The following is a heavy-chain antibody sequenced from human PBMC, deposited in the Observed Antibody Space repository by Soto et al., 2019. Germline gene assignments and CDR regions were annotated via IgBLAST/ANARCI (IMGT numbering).Heavy chain of an antibody. D-gene: IGHD2-15*01. CDR3: ARDYCSGGSCYYDY. Sequence: EASVKVSCKASGYTFTSYGISWVRQAPGQGLEWMGWISAYNGNTNYAQNLQGRVTMTTDTSASTAYMELRSLRSDDTAVYYCARDYCSGGSCYYDYWGLGTLVTVPS. J-gene: IGHJ4*02. V-gene: IGHV1-18*01. CDR1: GYTFTSYG. CDR2: ISAYNGNT.